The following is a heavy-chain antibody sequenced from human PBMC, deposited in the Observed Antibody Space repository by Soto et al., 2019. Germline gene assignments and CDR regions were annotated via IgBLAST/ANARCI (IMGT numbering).Heavy chain of an antibody. Sequence: PGGSLRLSCAGSGFIFSAYWMSWVRQAPGKGLEWVANIKQDGSEKYYVDSVKGRFTISRDNAKNSLYLQMNSLRAEDTAVYYCAVGGGEVPGYYYYGMDVWGQGTTVTVSS. V-gene: IGHV3-7*03. CDR1: GFIFSAYW. CDR3: AVGGGEVPGYYYYGMDV. D-gene: IGHD2-2*01. J-gene: IGHJ6*02. CDR2: IKQDGSEK.